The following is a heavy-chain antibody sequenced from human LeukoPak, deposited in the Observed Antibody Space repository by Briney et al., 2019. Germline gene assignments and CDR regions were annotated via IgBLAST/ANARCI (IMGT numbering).Heavy chain of an antibody. CDR3: ARWDLYGSGSYYNDIDY. V-gene: IGHV1-8*01. J-gene: IGHJ4*02. CDR2: VNPNSGNT. D-gene: IGHD3-10*01. Sequence: ASVKVSCKASGYTFTSYDINWVRQPTGQGLEWMGWVNPNSGNTGYAQKFQGRVTMTRNTSISTAYMELSSLRSEDTAVYYCARWDLYGSGSYYNDIDYWGQGTLVTVSS. CDR1: GYTFTSYD.